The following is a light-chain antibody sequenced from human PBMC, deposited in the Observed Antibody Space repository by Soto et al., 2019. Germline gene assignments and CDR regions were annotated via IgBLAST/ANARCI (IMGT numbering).Light chain of an antibody. J-gene: IGKJ4*01. Sequence: EIVLTQSPGTLSLSPGESATLSCRASQSVGRNYLAWFQKKPGQALRLLIHTASGRATGIPDRFSGSGSGTDFTLTVSRLEPEDLAVYYCNQYASAPYTLGGGTKVDIK. V-gene: IGKV3-20*01. CDR3: NQYASAPYT. CDR2: TAS. CDR1: QSVGRNY.